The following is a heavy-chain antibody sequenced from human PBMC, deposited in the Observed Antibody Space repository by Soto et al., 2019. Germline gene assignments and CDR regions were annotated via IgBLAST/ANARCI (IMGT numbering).Heavy chain of an antibody. CDR1: GFTVSGNY. D-gene: IGHD6-19*01. J-gene: IGHJ4*02. V-gene: IGHV3-53*01. CDR3: ARDTYTSGWYNLDY. CDR2: IYSGGST. Sequence: PGGSLRLSCAASGFTVSGNYMSWVRQAPGKGLEWVSVIYSGGSTYYADSVKGRFTISRDNSKNTLFLQMNSLRAEDTAVYYCARDTYTSGWYNLDYWGQGTLVTVSS.